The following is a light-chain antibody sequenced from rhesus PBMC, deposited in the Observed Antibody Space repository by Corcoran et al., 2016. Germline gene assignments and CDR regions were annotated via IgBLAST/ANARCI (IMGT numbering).Light chain of an antibody. CDR3: QQRNSYPWT. CDR2: DAS. CDR1: QGISTF. Sequence: DIQLTQSPSSLSASVGDRVTITCRASQGISTFLAWYQQKSGKAPNLLIYDASNLERGVPTRFSGSGSWTDFTLPITSLQPEDFATYYCQQRNSYPWTFGQGTKVEIK. J-gene: IGKJ1*01. V-gene: IGKV1-38*01.